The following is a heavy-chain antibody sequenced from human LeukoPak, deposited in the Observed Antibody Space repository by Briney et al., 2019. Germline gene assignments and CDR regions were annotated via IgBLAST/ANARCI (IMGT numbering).Heavy chain of an antibody. CDR1: GYTFTSYA. D-gene: IGHD1-1*01. Sequence: GASVKVSCKASGYTFTSYAMNWVRQAPGQGLEWMGWINTNTGNPTYAQGFTGRFVFSLDTSVSTAYLQISSLKAEDTAVYYCARAPAVHWNEEGHWFDPWGQGTLVTVSS. CDR2: INTNTGNP. J-gene: IGHJ5*02. CDR3: ARAPAVHWNEEGHWFDP. V-gene: IGHV7-4-1*02.